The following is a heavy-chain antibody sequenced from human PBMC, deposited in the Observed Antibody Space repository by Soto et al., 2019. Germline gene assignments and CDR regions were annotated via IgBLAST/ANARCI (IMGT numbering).Heavy chain of an antibody. CDR3: VRDRAGAVSAPGHFDY. Sequence: QVQVVQSGPEVRESGASVKVSCKASGYTFTNYGVSWVRQAPGQGLEWMGWISAYNGNRNMAQKFQGRLTMTPETSTSTAYMALRRLRSDDTAVYYCVRDRAGAVSAPGHFDYWGQGTLLTVSS. CDR1: GYTFTNYG. J-gene: IGHJ4*02. D-gene: IGHD3-16*01. V-gene: IGHV1-18*04. CDR2: ISAYNGNR.